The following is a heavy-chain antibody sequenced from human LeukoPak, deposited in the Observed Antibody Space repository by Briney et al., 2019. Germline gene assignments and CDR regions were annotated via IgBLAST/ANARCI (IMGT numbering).Heavy chain of an antibody. Sequence: SQTLSLTCTVSGGSISSGGYYWSWIRRHPGKGLEWIGYIYYSGSTYYNPSLKSRVTISVDTSKNQFSLKLSSVTAADTAVYYCARVRRDYDSSSGYFQHWGQGTLVTVSS. CDR2: IYYSGST. CDR1: GGSISSGGYY. J-gene: IGHJ1*01. V-gene: IGHV4-31*03. D-gene: IGHD4-17*01. CDR3: ARVRRDYDSSSGYFQH.